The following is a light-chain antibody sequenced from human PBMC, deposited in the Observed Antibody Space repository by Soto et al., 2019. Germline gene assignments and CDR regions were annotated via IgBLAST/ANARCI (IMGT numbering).Light chain of an antibody. CDR3: SSYSGSNNLV. J-gene: IGLJ2*01. CDR2: EVS. V-gene: IGLV2-8*01. Sequence: QSALTQPPSASGSPGQSVTLSCTGTSSDVGGYHYVSWYQPQPGKAPKLIIDEVSKRPSGVPDRFSGSKSGNTAPLTVSGLQAEDEADYYCSSYSGSNNLVFGGGTQLTVL. CDR1: SSDVGGYHY.